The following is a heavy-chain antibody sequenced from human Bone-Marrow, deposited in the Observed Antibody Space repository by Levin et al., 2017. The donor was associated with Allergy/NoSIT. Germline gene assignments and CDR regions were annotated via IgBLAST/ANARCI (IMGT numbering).Heavy chain of an antibody. V-gene: IGHV3-30*03. CDR2: ISFDGDNK. J-gene: IGHJ4*02. D-gene: IGHD6-19*01. CDR1: GFTFNNEG. Sequence: LGESLKISCAASGFTFNNEGMHWVRQAPGKGLEWVAVISFDGDNKFYADVVKGRFTISRDNSRNTLYLQMNSLRTEDTAVYYCATDKPAVAGPEYWGQGTLVTVSS. CDR3: ATDKPAVAGPEY.